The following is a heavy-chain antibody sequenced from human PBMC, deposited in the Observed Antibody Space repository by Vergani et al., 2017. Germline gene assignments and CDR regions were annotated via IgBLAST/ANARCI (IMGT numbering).Heavy chain of an antibody. CDR3: ARSGESEGFDY. J-gene: IGHJ4*02. D-gene: IGHD6-25*01. CDR1: GGTFSSYA. Sequence: QVQLVQSGAEVKKPGSSVKVSCKASGGTFSSYAISWVRQAPGQGLEWLGGIIPIFGTANYAKKLQGRVTSTADESTNTAYMELSGRSSEDTAVDYCARSGESEGFDYWGQGTLVTVSS. CDR2: IIPIFGTA. V-gene: IGHV1-69*01.